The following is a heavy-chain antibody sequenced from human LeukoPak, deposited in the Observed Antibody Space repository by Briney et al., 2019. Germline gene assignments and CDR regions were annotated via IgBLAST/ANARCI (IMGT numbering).Heavy chain of an antibody. CDR3: TRGHYSNTL. CDR2: IYSDGNT. Sequence: GGSLRLSCAASGFIVSDKYMSWVRQAPGKELEWISVIYSDGNTYYSDSVKGRFTISRDNSKNALLLQMDSLRVEDTAVYYCTRGHYSNTLGGQGTLVTVSS. D-gene: IGHD6-13*01. J-gene: IGHJ4*02. CDR1: GFIVSDKY. V-gene: IGHV3-66*01.